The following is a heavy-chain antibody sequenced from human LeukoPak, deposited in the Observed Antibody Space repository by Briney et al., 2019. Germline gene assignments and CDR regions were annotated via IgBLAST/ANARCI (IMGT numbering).Heavy chain of an antibody. D-gene: IGHD3-22*01. Sequence: SETLSLTCAVSGGSISSSNWWSWVRQPPGKGLEWIGEIYHSGSTNYNPSLKSRVTISVDTSKNQFSLKLSSVTAADTAVYYCARLVDYYDSRGYFDSWGQGTLVTVSS. CDR3: ARLVDYYDSRGYFDS. CDR1: GGSISSSNW. J-gene: IGHJ4*02. CDR2: IYHSGST. V-gene: IGHV4-4*02.